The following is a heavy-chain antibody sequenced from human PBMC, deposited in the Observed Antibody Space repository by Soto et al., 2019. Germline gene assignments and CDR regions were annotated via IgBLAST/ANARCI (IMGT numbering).Heavy chain of an antibody. V-gene: IGHV4-30-4*01. J-gene: IGHJ4*02. CDR3: ARLVTRTFDY. Sequence: PSETLPLTYTVSGGSISNGDYYLSWIRQPPGKGLEWIGYIYYSGSTYYNPSLKSRVPISVDTSKNQFSLKLSSVTAADTAVYYCARLVTRTFDYWGQGTLVTVSS. CDR1: GGSISNGDYY. D-gene: IGHD1-20*01. CDR2: IYYSGST.